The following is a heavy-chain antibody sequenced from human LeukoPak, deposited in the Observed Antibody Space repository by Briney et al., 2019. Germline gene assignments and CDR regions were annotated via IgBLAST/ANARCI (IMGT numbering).Heavy chain of an antibody. D-gene: IGHD2-21*01. Sequence: PMASVKVSCKASGYIFTKYVVHWVRQAPGQRPEWMGWIKAGNGDTKYSQNFQDRLTITRDTSASTVYMELSSLTSEDTALYYCARDDCGDTCYPGGYWGQGTLVTVSS. CDR1: GYIFTKYV. CDR2: IKAGNGDT. V-gene: IGHV1-3*01. J-gene: IGHJ4*02. CDR3: ARDDCGDTCYPGGY.